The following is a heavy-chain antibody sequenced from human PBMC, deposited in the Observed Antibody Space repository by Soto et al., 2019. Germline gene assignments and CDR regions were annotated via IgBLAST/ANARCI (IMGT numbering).Heavy chain of an antibody. CDR2: IKKDGSKI. V-gene: IGHV3-7*04. J-gene: IGHJ3*02. CDR1: GFSFGSSW. CDR3: ARDVSPGSSSLYLDAFAI. Sequence: EVQLVESGGGLVQPGGSLRLSCAASGFSFGSSWMTWVRQAPGKGREWVANIKKDGSKINYLDSVRGRSTVSRDHAKNSLYLEMNSLTAEDTALYYCARDVSPGSSSLYLDAFAIWGQGTRVTVSS. D-gene: IGHD6-13*01.